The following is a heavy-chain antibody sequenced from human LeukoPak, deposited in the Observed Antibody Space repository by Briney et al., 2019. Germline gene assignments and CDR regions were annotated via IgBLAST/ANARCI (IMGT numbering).Heavy chain of an antibody. CDR2: IYYSGST. V-gene: IGHV4-39*07. CDR3: ARQTKRITMIVGFDP. J-gene: IGHJ5*02. CDR1: GGSISSSSYY. D-gene: IGHD3-22*01. Sequence: SETLSLTCTVSGGSISSSSYYWGWIRQPPGKGLEWIGSIYYSGSTYYNPSLKSRVTISVYTSKNQFSLKLSSVTAADTAVYYCARQTKRITMIVGFDPWGQGTLVTVSS.